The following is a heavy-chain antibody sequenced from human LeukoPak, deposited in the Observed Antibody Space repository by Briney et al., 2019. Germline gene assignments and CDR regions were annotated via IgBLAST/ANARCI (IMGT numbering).Heavy chain of an antibody. CDR3: ASGLSSIAARRGYYYYGMDV. CDR1: GGSISSYY. D-gene: IGHD6-6*01. CDR2: MYTSGST. J-gene: IGHJ6*02. Sequence: SETLSLTCSVSGGSISSYYWSWIRQPAGKQPEWIGRMYTSGSTNYNPSLKSRVTISVDTSKNQFSLKLSSVTAADTAVYYCASGLSSIAARRGYYYYGMDVWGQGTTVTVSS. V-gene: IGHV4-4*07.